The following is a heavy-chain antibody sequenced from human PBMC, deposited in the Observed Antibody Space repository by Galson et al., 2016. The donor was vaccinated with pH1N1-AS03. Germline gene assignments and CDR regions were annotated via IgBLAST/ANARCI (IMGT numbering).Heavy chain of an antibody. Sequence: ETLSLTCAVSGGSIRSYYWNWIRQSPGKEMEWIGYIYNGGSTNYNPSLNNRVTISLDKSKNQIFLRLSSVTTSDTAVYYCARGNYGDYGGADWGQGTLVIVSS. CDR2: IYNGGST. CDR1: GGSIRSYY. CDR3: ARGNYGDYGGAD. D-gene: IGHD4-17*01. V-gene: IGHV4-59*01. J-gene: IGHJ1*01.